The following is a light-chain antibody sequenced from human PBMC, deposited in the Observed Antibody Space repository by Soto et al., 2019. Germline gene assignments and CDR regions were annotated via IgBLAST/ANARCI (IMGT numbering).Light chain of an antibody. CDR1: QSVSRSY. Sequence: EIVLTQSPATLSLSPGERATLSCGASQSVSRSYLAWYQQKPGLAPRLLIYDASSRATGIPDRFSGSGSGTDFSLTISRLEPEDFAVYYCQQYGSSPLYTFGQGTKLEIK. CDR2: DAS. V-gene: IGKV3D-20*01. CDR3: QQYGSSPLYT. J-gene: IGKJ2*01.